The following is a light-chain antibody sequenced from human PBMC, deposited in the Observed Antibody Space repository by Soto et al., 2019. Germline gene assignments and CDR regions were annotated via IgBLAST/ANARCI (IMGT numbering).Light chain of an antibody. CDR1: QGISSF. Sequence: DIQLTQPPSFLSASVGDRDTITCRASQGISSFLAWYQQKPGKAPNLLIYDASTLQSGVPSRFIGSGSGTEFTLTISSLQPEDFATYYCQQLNGYPPLTFGGGTKVEIK. CDR3: QQLNGYPPLT. V-gene: IGKV1-9*01. J-gene: IGKJ4*01. CDR2: DAS.